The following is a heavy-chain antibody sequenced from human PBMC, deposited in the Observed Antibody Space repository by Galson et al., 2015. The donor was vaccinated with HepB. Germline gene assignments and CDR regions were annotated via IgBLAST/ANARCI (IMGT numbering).Heavy chain of an antibody. CDR1: GDSVSSNSAA. CDR3: ARGDTALDH. CDR2: TYYRSKWSY. D-gene: IGHD5-18*01. V-gene: IGHV6-1*01. Sequence: AISGDSVSSNSAAWNWIRQSPSRGLEWLGRTYYRSKWSYNHAVSVKSRITINPDTSKNQFSLHLNSVTPEDAAVYYCARGDTALDHWGQGTLVTVSS. J-gene: IGHJ4*02.